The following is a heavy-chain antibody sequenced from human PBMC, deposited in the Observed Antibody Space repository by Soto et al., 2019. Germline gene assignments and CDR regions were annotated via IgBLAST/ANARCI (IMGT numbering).Heavy chain of an antibody. CDR3: ARRYGDPYYFDY. V-gene: IGHV4-39*01. J-gene: IGHJ4*02. Sequence: PSETLSLTCTVSGGSISSSSYYWGWIRQPPGKGLEWIGSIYYSGSTYYNPSLKSRVTISVDTSKNQFSLKLSPVTAADTAVYYCARRYGDPYYFDYWGQGTLVTVSS. CDR2: IYYSGST. D-gene: IGHD4-17*01. CDR1: GGSISSSSYY.